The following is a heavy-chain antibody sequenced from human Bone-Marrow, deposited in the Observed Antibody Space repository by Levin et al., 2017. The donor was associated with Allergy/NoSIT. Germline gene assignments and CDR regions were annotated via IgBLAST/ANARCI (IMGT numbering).Heavy chain of an antibody. V-gene: IGHV3-33*01. CDR3: ARDRWELLSDYYGMDV. CDR1: GFSIKKYG. Sequence: SGGSLRLSCAASGFSIKKYGMHWVRQSPGKGLEGVAVIWYGGNNRQYADSVKGRFIVSGENAKNTVYLEMNNLGADDTAVYYCARDRWELLSDYYGMDVWGQGTTVTVSS. J-gene: IGHJ6*02. CDR2: IWYGGNNR. D-gene: IGHD1-26*01.